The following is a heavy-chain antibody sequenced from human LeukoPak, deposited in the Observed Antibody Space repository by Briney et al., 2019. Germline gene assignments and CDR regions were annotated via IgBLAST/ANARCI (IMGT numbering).Heavy chain of an antibody. V-gene: IGHV3-23*01. J-gene: IGHJ4*02. D-gene: IGHD3-22*01. CDR2: ISGSGGST. Sequence: GGSLRLSCAASGFTFSSYAMSWVRQAPGKGLEWVSAISGSGGSTYYADSVKGRFTISRDNSKNTLYLQMNSLRAGDTAVYYCAKETYYYDSSGYLFDYWGQGTLVTVSS. CDR1: GFTFSSYA. CDR3: AKETYYYDSSGYLFDY.